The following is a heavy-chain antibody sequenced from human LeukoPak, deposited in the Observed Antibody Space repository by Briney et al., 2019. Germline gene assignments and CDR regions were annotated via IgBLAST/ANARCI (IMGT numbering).Heavy chain of an antibody. CDR1: GFTFSNYA. CDR3: TLTVWDLKLGY. Sequence: GGSLRLSCAASGFTFSNYAMGWVRQAPGKGLAWVSAISSSGRSTDYADSVKGRFTISRDNSKNTLYLQMNSLKTEDTAIYYCTLTVWDLKLGYWGQGTLVTVSS. J-gene: IGHJ4*02. V-gene: IGHV3-23*01. D-gene: IGHD1-26*01. CDR2: ISSSGRST.